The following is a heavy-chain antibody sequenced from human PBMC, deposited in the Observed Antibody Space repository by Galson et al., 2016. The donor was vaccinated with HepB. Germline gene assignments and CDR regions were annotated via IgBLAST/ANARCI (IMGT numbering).Heavy chain of an antibody. J-gene: IGHJ4*02. CDR3: AREGAYSGNDFGGGFDF. V-gene: IGHV3-11*04. CDR1: GFTFSDFY. Sequence: SLRLSCAVSGFTFSDFYMSWLRQAPGKGLEWLSDISCSGYIIQYADSVKGRFTTSRDNAKDSLFLQMNSLRDEDTAVYYCAREGAYSGNDFGGGFDFWGQGTLVTVSS. D-gene: IGHD5-12*01. CDR2: ISCSGYII.